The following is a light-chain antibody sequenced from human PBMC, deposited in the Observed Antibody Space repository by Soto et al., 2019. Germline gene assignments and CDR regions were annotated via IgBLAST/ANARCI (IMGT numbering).Light chain of an antibody. CDR3: HKYANSLT. Sequence: EIVLTQSPGTLSLSPGXRATLSCRASQSVTSNYVAWYQQKPGQAPRLLIFGASSRATGIPDRFSGRGSGTDFTLTISRLEPEDFAVYFCHKYANSLTFGGGTKVDIK. V-gene: IGKV3-20*01. CDR2: GAS. J-gene: IGKJ4*01. CDR1: QSVTSNY.